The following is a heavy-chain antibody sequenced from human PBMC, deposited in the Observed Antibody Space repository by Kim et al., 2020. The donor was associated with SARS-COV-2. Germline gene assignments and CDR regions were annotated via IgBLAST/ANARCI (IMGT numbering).Heavy chain of an antibody. D-gene: IGHD2-15*01. V-gene: IGHV3-73*01. CDR2: IRSKANSYAT. J-gene: IGHJ6*02. Sequence: GGSLRLSCAASGFTFSGYAMHWVRQASGKGLEWVGRIRSKANSYATAYAASVKGRFTISRDDSKNTAYLQMNSLKTEDTAVYYCTRESSFSYCSGGSCYLFPAFYYYYYGMDVWGQGTTVTVSS. CDR1: GFTFSGYA. CDR3: TRESSFSYCSGGSCYLFPAFYYYYYGMDV.